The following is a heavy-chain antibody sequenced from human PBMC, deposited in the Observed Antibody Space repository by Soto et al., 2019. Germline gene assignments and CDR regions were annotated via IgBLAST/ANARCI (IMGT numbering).Heavy chain of an antibody. J-gene: IGHJ4*02. Sequence: GGSLRLSCAASGFTFSNAWMSWVRQAPGKGLEWVGRIKSKTDGGTTDYAAPVKGRFTISRDDSKNTLFLQMNSLKTEDTAVYYCTTESTHGSRFTDYWGQGTLVTVSS. CDR3: TTESTHGSRFTDY. CDR1: GFTFSNAW. D-gene: IGHD6-13*01. V-gene: IGHV3-15*01. CDR2: IKSKTDGGTT.